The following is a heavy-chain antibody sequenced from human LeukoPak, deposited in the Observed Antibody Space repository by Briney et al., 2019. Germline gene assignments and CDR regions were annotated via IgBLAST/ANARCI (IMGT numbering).Heavy chain of an antibody. CDR3: ARDYCSSTSCYYYGMDV. CDR2: INAGNGNT. Sequence: ASVTVSCKASGYTFTSYAMHWVRQAPGQRLEWMGWINAGNGNTKYSQKFQGRVTITRDTSASTAYMELSSLRSEDTAVYYCARDYCSSTSCYYYGMDVWGQGTTVTVSS. CDR1: GYTFTSYA. D-gene: IGHD2-2*01. J-gene: IGHJ6*02. V-gene: IGHV1-3*01.